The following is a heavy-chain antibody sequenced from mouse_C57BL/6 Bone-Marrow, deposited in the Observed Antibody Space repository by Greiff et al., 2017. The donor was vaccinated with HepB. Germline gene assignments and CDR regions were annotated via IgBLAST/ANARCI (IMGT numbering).Heavy chain of an antibody. Sequence: QVQLQQPGAELVRPGSSVKLSCKASGYTFTSYWMDWVKQRPGKGLEWIGNIYPSDSETHYNQKFKDKATLTVAISSSTAYIKLSSLTSEDSAVYYCARPSSLWYFDVWGTGTTVTVSS. CDR2: IYPSDSET. CDR3: ARPSSLWYFDV. J-gene: IGHJ1*03. CDR1: GYTFTSYW. D-gene: IGHD1-1*01. V-gene: IGHV1-61*01.